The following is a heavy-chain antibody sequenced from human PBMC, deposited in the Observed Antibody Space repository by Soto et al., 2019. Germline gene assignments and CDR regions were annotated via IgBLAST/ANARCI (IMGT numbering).Heavy chain of an antibody. D-gene: IGHD2-21*02. CDR3: ARDELLYCGGDCYSIRKKLDV. CDR2: IIPIFGTA. V-gene: IGHV1-69*13. J-gene: IGHJ6*02. CDR1: GGTFSSYA. Sequence: ASVKVSCKASGGTFSSYAISWVRQAPGQGLEWMGGIIPIFGTANYAQKFQGRVTITADESTSTAYMELSSLRSEDTAVYYCARDELLYCGGDCYSIRKKLDVWGQGTTVTVSS.